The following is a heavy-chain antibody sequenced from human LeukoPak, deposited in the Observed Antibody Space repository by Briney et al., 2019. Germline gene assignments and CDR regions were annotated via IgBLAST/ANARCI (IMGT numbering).Heavy chain of an antibody. V-gene: IGHV4-59*01. CDR3: ARLRGNYFPDF. Sequence: SETLSLTCAVSGGPMSNYYWTWIRQPPGRGLEWIAYIHYSGSTNYNPSLKSRVAISVDTSANQFSLKLTSMTPADTAVYYCARLRGNYFPDFWGQGTLVTVSS. J-gene: IGHJ4*02. D-gene: IGHD2/OR15-2a*01. CDR2: IHYSGST. CDR1: GGPMSNYY.